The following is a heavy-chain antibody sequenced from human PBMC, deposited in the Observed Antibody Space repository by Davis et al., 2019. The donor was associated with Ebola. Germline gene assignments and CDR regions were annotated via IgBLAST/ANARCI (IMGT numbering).Heavy chain of an antibody. J-gene: IGHJ4*02. CDR1: GFTFNNYG. CDR2: IRYDGSNK. CDR3: AKDLATMGAFDY. Sequence: GGSLRLSCAASGFTFNNYGMHWVRQAPGKGLEWVAFIRYDGSNKYYADSVKGRFTISRDNFKNTLYLQMNSLRAEDTAVYYCAKDLATMGAFDYWGQGTLVTVSS. D-gene: IGHD4/OR15-4a*01. V-gene: IGHV3-30*02.